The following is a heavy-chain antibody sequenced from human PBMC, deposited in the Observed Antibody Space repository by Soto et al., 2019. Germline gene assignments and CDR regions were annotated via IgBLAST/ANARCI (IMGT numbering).Heavy chain of an antibody. Sequence: GESLKISCKGSGYSFTSYWIGWVRQMPGKGLEWMGIIYPGDSDTRYSPSFQGQVTISADKSISTAYLQWSSLKASDTAMYYCAKTYYDFWSGYRAFDAFDIWGQGTMVTVSS. CDR2: IYPGDSDT. CDR3: AKTYYDFWSGYRAFDAFDI. J-gene: IGHJ3*02. CDR1: GYSFTSYW. V-gene: IGHV5-51*01. D-gene: IGHD3-3*01.